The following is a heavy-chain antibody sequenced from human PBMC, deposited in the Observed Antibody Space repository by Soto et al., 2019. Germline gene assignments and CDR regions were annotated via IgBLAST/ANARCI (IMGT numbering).Heavy chain of an antibody. D-gene: IGHD3-3*02. CDR2: IYYSGST. Sequence: SETLSLTCTVSGGSISSSSYYWGWIRQPPGKGLEWIGSIYYSGSTYYNQSLKSRVTISVDTSKNHFSLKLSSVTAADTAVYYCASPKIAFYNWFDPWGQGTLVT. J-gene: IGHJ5*02. CDR3: ASPKIAFYNWFDP. V-gene: IGHV4-39*01. CDR1: GGSISSSSYY.